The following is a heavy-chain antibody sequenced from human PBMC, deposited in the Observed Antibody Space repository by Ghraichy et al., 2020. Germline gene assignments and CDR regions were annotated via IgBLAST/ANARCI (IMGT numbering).Heavy chain of an antibody. CDR3: ARRSAIYGSGISRWFDP. CDR2: INHSGST. Sequence: SETLSLTCAVYGGSFSGYYWSWIRQPPGKGLEWIGEINHSGSTNYNPSLKSRVTISVDTSKNQFSLKLSSVTAADTAVYYCARRSAIYGSGISRWFDPWGQGTLVTVSS. J-gene: IGHJ5*02. V-gene: IGHV4-34*01. CDR1: GGSFSGYY. D-gene: IGHD3-10*01.